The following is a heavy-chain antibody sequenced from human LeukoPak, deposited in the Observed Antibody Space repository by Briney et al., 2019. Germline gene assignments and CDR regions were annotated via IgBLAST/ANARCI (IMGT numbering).Heavy chain of an antibody. CDR2: INPNSGGT. V-gene: IGHV1-2*04. CDR3: ARGNRPYYGSGSYVSTNWFDP. D-gene: IGHD3-10*01. J-gene: IGHJ5*02. Sequence: GASVKVSCKASGYTFTGYYMHWVRQAPGQGLEWMGWINPNSGGTNYAQKLQGWVTMTRDTSISTAYMELSRLRSDDTAVYYCARGNRPYYGSGSYVSTNWFDPWGQGTLVTVSS. CDR1: GYTFTGYY.